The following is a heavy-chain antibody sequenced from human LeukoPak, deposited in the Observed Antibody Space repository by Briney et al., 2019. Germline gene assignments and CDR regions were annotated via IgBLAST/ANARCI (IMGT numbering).Heavy chain of an antibody. J-gene: IGHJ3*02. CDR2: IYYSGST. V-gene: IGHV4-59*01. CDR3: AGAQVRSARAFDI. Sequence: SETLSLTRTVSGGSISSYYWSWIRQPPGKGLEWIGYIYYSGSTNYNPSLKSRVTISVDTSKNQFSLKLSSVTAADTAVYYCAGAQVRSARAFDIWGQGTMVTVSS. D-gene: IGHD3-3*01. CDR1: GGSISSYY.